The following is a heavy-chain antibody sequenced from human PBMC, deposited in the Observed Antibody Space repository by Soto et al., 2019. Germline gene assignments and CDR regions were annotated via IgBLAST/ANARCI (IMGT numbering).Heavy chain of an antibody. D-gene: IGHD2-15*01. Sequence: SETLSLTCTVSGGSVNASDHYWSWIRQLPGRGLEWIGYISYSGNTYYNPSLKGRVTLSLDMSKSQFSLKLGSVTAADTAVYYCAFSYCCSDYWVDPWCQGSLVTVSS. CDR1: GGSVNASDHY. V-gene: IGHV4-31*03. J-gene: IGHJ5*02. CDR2: ISYSGNT. CDR3: AFSYCCSDYWVDP.